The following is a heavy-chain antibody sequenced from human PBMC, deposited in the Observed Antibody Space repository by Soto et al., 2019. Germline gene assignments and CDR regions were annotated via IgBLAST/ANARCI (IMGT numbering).Heavy chain of an antibody. J-gene: IGHJ4*02. CDR1: GFTFSSYA. V-gene: IGHV3-23*01. D-gene: IGHD1-26*01. CDR3: TRGSLSSGSFLH. CDR2: ISGSGGST. Sequence: PGGSLRLSCAASGFTFSSYAMSWVRQAPGKGLEWVSAISGSGGSTYYADSVKGRFTVSRDNSKDTLFLQVNSLRDEDTAVYYCTRGSLSSGSFLHWGRGTLVTVSS.